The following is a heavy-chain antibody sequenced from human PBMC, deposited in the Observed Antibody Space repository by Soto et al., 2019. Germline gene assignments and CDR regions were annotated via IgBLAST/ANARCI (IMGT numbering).Heavy chain of an antibody. D-gene: IGHD3-22*01. Sequence: GASVNVSCKASGYTSTSYGISWVRQAPGQGLEWMGWISAYNGNTNYAQKLQGRVTMTTDTSTSTAYMELRSLRSDDTAVYYCASSYDSSGYDAFDIWGQGTMVTVSS. CDR1: GYTSTSYG. CDR3: ASSYDSSGYDAFDI. CDR2: ISAYNGNT. J-gene: IGHJ3*02. V-gene: IGHV1-18*01.